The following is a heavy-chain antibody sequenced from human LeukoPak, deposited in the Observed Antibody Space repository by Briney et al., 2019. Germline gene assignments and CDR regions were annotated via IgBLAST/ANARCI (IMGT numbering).Heavy chain of an antibody. J-gene: IGHJ3*02. CDR1: GYTFTGSY. CDR2: INPNSGGT. CDR3: ARDLAPDYGDYINAFDM. V-gene: IGHV1-2*02. Sequence: GASVKVSCKASGYTFTGSYMHWVRQAPGQGLEWMAWINPNSGGTNSAQKFQGRVTMTRDASISTAYMELSRLTSDDTAVYYCARDLAPDYGDYINAFDMWGQGTMVTVSS. D-gene: IGHD4-17*01.